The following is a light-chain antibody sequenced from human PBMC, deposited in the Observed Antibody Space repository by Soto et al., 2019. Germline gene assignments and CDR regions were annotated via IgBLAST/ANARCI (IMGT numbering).Light chain of an antibody. CDR3: QHYNSYSEA. CDR2: KAS. V-gene: IGKV1-5*03. J-gene: IGKJ1*01. CDR1: QTISSW. Sequence: DIPMTQSPYTLSGSVGDRVTITCRASQTISSWLAWYQQKPGKAPKLLIYKASTLKSGVPSRFSGSGSGTEFTLTISSLQPDDFATYYCQHYNSYSEAFGQGNKVELK.